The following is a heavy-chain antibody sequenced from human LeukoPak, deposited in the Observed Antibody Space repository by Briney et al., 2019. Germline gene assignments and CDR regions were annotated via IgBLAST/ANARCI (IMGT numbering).Heavy chain of an antibody. CDR1: GVSFSWTW. Sequence: GGSLRLSCAASGVSFSWTWTHWVRQAPGKGLVWVSRISTDGSSPDYADSVKGRFTISRENAKNTLYLQMNSLRAEDTAVYYCARDFGWGQGTLVT. D-gene: IGHD3-3*01. V-gene: IGHV3-74*01. J-gene: IGHJ4*02. CDR3: ARDFG. CDR2: ISTDGSSP.